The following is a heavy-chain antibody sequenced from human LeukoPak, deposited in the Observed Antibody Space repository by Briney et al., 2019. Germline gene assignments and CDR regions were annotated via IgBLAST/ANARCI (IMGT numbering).Heavy chain of an antibody. CDR2: IYYTGNT. CDR3: VRHSRVVAFDY. Sequence: PSETLSLTCAVYGGSFSGYYWSWIRQPPGKGLEWIGYIYYTGNTNYNPSLKSRVTISEDTSKNQVSLKLSSVTAADTAVYYCVRHSRVVAFDYWGQGNLVTVSS. V-gene: IGHV4-59*08. D-gene: IGHD2-15*01. CDR1: GGSFSGYY. J-gene: IGHJ4*02.